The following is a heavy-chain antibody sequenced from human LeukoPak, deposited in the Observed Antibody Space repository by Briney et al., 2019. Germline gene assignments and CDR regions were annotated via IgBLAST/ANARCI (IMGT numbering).Heavy chain of an antibody. V-gene: IGHV3-53*01. CDR2: IYSGGGT. CDR3: ARNSGELGA. Sequence: VGSLRLSCAASGFTVSNNYMSWVRGAAGKGLERVSLIYSGGGTYYADSVKGRFTISRDNSKNTLYLQMNSLRAEDTAVYYCARNSGELGAWGQGTLVTVSS. J-gene: IGHJ5*02. D-gene: IGHD2-21*01. CDR1: GFTVSNNY.